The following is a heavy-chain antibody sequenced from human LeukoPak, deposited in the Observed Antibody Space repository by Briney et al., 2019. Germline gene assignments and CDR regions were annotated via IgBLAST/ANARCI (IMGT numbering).Heavy chain of an antibody. CDR3: ARGSHGKAAAGTLFDY. Sequence: GRSLRLSCAASGFTFSSYGMHWVRQAPGKGLGWVAVIWYDGSNKYYADSVKGRFTISRDNSKNTLYLQMNSLRAEDTAVYYCARGSHGKAAAGTLFDYWGQGTLVTVSS. CDR2: IWYDGSNK. V-gene: IGHV3-33*01. J-gene: IGHJ4*02. D-gene: IGHD6-13*01. CDR1: GFTFSSYG.